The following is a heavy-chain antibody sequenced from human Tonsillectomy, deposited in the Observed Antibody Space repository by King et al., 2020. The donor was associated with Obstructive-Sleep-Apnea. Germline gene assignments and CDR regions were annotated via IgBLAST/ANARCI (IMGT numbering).Heavy chain of an antibody. D-gene: IGHD6-19*01. V-gene: IGHV3-66*04. CDR1: GFTVSSNY. J-gene: IGHJ4*02. CDR2: IYSDGIT. CDR3: ARRWQQWKSEFDY. Sequence: VQLVESGGGLVQPGGSLRLSCAASGFTVSSNYMSWVRQAPGKGLEWVSVIYSDGITYYTDSVKGRFTISRDSSKNTLYLQMNSLRAEDTAVYYCARRWQQWKSEFDYWGQGTLVTVSS.